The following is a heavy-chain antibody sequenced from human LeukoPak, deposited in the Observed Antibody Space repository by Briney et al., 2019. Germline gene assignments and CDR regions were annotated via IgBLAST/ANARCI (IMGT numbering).Heavy chain of an antibody. CDR3: ARVRTGVFGGYSYGPVYYYYYGMDV. V-gene: IGHV1-2*02. CDR2: INPNSGGT. Sequence: ASVKVSCEASGYTFTGYYMHWVRQAPGQGLEWMGWINPNSGGTNYAQKFQGRVTMTRDTSISAAYMELSRLRSDDTAVYYCARVRTGVFGGYSYGPVYYYYYGMDVWGQGTTVTVSS. J-gene: IGHJ6*02. CDR1: GYTFTGYY. D-gene: IGHD5-18*01.